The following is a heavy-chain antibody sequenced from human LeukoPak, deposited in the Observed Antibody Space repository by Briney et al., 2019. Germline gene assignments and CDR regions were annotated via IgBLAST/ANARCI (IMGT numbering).Heavy chain of an antibody. CDR3: TPYEAVAGTRHFGR. CDR2: IRSKTDGGTT. V-gene: IGHV3-15*01. Sequence: GGSLRLSCAASGFTFTNVWMTWVRQAPGKGLEWLGRIRSKTDGGTTDYAAPVKGRFTISRDDSKNTLYLQMNSLKTEDTALYYCTPYEAVAGTRHFGRWGQGTLVTVSS. D-gene: IGHD6-19*01. J-gene: IGHJ4*02. CDR1: GFTFTNVW.